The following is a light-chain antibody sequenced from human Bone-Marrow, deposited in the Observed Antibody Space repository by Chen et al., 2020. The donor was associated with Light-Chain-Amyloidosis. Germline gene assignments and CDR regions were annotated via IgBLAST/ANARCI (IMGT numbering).Light chain of an antibody. J-gene: IGLJ2*01. CDR1: CSNTGARYD. Sequence: QSVLTPPPSVSGATGQRVKLPCIVHCSNTGARYDIHWYQQLPGKAPKLLMYDDHIRASGVPDRISGYRSGTSASLVLAGLQPDDEADYYCQSSDTSLSSPVIFGGGTKLTVL. CDR2: DDH. V-gene: IGLV1-40*01. CDR3: QSSDTSLSSPVI.